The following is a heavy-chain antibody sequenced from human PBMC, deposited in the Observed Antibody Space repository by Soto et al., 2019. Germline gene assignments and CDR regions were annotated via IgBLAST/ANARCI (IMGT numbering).Heavy chain of an antibody. V-gene: IGHV4-61*01. CDR3: ARDRYFWDGYNHAFDI. CDR2: IYYSGST. Sequence: SETLSLTCTVSGGSVSSGSYYWSWIRQPPGKGLEWIGYIYYSGSTNYNPSLKSRVTISVDTSKNQFSLKLSSVTAADTAVYYCARDRYFWDGYNHAFDIWGQGTMVTVS. J-gene: IGHJ3*02. D-gene: IGHD3-3*01. CDR1: GGSVSSGSYY.